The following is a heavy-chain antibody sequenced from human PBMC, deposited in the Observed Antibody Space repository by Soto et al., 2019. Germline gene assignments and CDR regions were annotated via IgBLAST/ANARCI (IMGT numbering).Heavy chain of an antibody. CDR1: GFTFSDYY. Sequence: QVHLEESGGSLVKPGGSLRLSCTASGFTFSDYYMSWIRQAPGKGLEWLAYISGSGSTTYYTDSVKGRFAISRDNARTSLYLQINSLRVEDSAVYYCARSSLTYFEFWGQGTLVTVSS. CDR2: ISGSGSTT. CDR3: ARSSLTYFEF. J-gene: IGHJ4*02. V-gene: IGHV3-11*01.